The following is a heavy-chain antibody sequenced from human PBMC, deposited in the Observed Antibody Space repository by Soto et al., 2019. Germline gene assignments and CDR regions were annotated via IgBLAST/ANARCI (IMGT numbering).Heavy chain of an antibody. CDR3: AAGWNPRPLDY. Sequence: QVQLQESGPGLVKPSETLSLTCTVSGGSVSSGSYYWSWIRQPPGKGLEWIGYMYYSGGTNQNPSLKSRVPIAVDTSKPQSSPQRISMSAADTAVYYCAAGWNPRPLDYWGQGTLVTVSS. CDR1: GGSVSSGSYY. D-gene: IGHD1-1*01. CDR2: MYYSGGT. J-gene: IGHJ4*02. V-gene: IGHV4-61*01.